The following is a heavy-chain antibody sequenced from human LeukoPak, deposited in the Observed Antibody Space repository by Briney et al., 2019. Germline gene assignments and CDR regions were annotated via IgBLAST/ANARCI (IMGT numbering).Heavy chain of an antibody. Sequence: SETLSLTCTVSGGSISSYYWSWIRQPPGKGLEWIGYIYYSGSTNYNPSLKSRVTISVDTSKNQFSLKLSSVTAADTAVYYCARVYSSRHFFDYWGQGTLVTVSS. J-gene: IGHJ4*02. CDR3: ARVYSSRHFFDY. V-gene: IGHV4-59*12. D-gene: IGHD6-13*01. CDR1: GGSISSYY. CDR2: IYYSGST.